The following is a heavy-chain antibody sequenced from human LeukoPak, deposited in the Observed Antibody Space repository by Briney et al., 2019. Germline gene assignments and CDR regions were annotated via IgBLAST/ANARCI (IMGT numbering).Heavy chain of an antibody. CDR2: ISYDGSNK. Sequence: PGGSLRLSCAASGFTFSSYGMHWVRQAPGKGLEWVVVISYDGSNKYYADSVKGRFTISRDNSKNTLYLQMNSLRAEDTAVYYCAKDVDSSGYSERVPDYWGQGTLVTASS. J-gene: IGHJ4*02. CDR3: AKDVDSSGYSERVPDY. D-gene: IGHD3-22*01. V-gene: IGHV3-30*18. CDR1: GFTFSSYG.